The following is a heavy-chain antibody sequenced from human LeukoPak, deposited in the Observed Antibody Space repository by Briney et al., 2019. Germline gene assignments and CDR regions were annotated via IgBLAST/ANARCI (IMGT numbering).Heavy chain of an antibody. CDR2: IYYSGST. CDR1: GYSISTYY. Sequence: PPETLSLTCTVSGYSISTYYWSWIRQPPGKGLECIGYIYYSGSTHYNPSLKSRVTISEDTSKNQFSLRLSSVTAADTAVYYCARRAIVGAYYYFDYWGQGTLVTVSS. CDR3: ARRAIVGAYYYFDY. V-gene: IGHV4-59*08. J-gene: IGHJ4*02. D-gene: IGHD1-26*01.